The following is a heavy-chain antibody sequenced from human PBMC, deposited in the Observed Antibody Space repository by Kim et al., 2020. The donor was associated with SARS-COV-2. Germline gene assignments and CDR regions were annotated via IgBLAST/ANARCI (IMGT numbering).Heavy chain of an antibody. V-gene: IGHV3-30*04. Sequence: GGSLRLSCADSGFTFSSYAMHWVRQAPGKGLDWVAVVSFDGSDKYYTDSVKGRFTISRDNSMNTLYLQMDSLRDEDTAVYYCARAREYSYGAFDYWGQGTLVTVSS. J-gene: IGHJ4*02. CDR1: GFTFSSYA. CDR3: ARAREYSYGAFDY. D-gene: IGHD5-18*01. CDR2: VSFDGSDK.